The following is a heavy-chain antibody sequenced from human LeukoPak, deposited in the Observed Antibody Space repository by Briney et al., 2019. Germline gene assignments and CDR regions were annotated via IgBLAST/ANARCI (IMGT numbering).Heavy chain of an antibody. CDR2: IRYDGSNK. CDR3: ARELVVVAGTLDY. J-gene: IGHJ4*02. CDR1: GFTFSTYG. V-gene: IGHV3-30*02. D-gene: IGHD2-15*01. Sequence: GGSLRLSCAASGFTFSTYGMHWVRQAPGKGLEWVTFIRYDGSNKYYADSVKGRFTISRDNSKNTLYLEMNSLRAEDTAVYYCARELVVVAGTLDYWGQGTLVTVSS.